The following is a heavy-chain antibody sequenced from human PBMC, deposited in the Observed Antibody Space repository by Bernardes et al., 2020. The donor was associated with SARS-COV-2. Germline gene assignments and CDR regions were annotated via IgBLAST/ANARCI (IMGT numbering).Heavy chain of an antibody. D-gene: IGHD3-3*01. V-gene: IGHV3-23*01. CDR1: GFTFSTFA. Sequence: GGSLRLSCAASGFTFSTFAMTWVRQAPGKGLEWVSAISGSGSGTYYADFVKGRFTVSRDNSKNILYLQLNSLRAEDTAVYFCAKGRIGSDFWSGHSLWGQWTLMTVSS. J-gene: IGHJ1*01. CDR2: ISGSGSGT. CDR3: AKGRIGSDFWSGHSL.